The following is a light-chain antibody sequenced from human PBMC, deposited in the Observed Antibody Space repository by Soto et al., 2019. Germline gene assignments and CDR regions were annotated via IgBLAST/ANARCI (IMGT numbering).Light chain of an antibody. V-gene: IGKV1-27*01. J-gene: IGKJ1*01. CDR1: QGISDY. Sequence: DIQMTQSPSSLSASVGDRVTITCRASQGISDYLAWYQQKPGKVPKLLIYGASTLQSGVPSRFSGSGSGTDFALTISSLQPEDVATDYCQNYNSARHGTFGQGTKVDIK. CDR2: GAS. CDR3: QNYNSARHGT.